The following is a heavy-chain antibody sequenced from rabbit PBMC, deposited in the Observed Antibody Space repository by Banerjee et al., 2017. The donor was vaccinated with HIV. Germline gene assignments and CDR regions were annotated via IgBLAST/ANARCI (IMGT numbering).Heavy chain of an antibody. CDR2: IDPLFGGT. Sequence: QEQLVESGGGLVQPGGSLKLSCKASGFDFSSYGMSWVRQAPGKGLEWIGYIDPLFGGTYYASWVNGRVTISSHNAQNTLYLQLNSLTAADTATYFCVRDYYTSGWGPLGLWGPGTLVTVS. CDR3: VRDYYTSGWGPLGL. CDR1: GFDFSSYG. V-gene: IGHV1S47*01. D-gene: IGHD4-1*01. J-gene: IGHJ4*01.